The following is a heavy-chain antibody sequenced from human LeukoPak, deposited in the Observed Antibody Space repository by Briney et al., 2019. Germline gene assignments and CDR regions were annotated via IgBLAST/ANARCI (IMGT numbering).Heavy chain of an antibody. CDR3: AGEGLRAFLRYFDPNRPVDR. V-gene: IGHV1-2*02. CDR1: GYTVTGYY. J-gene: IGHJ5*02. Sequence: SVKLSCKASGYTVTGYYMNCVRQSPGQRLEWRGGINPNSGGTNYTQKIQCRVTMTTETSITTTYLELSRLRSDDTAVDDCAGEGLRAFLRYFDPNRPVDRWGQGALVTVCS. CDR2: INPNSGGT. D-gene: IGHD3-9*01.